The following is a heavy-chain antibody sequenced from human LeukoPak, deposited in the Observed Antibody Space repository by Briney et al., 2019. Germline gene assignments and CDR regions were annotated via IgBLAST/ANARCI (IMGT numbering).Heavy chain of an antibody. CDR2: ISGSGGST. V-gene: IGHV3-23*01. J-gene: IGHJ5*02. CDR3: AKGPTPLSSRGWNDP. D-gene: IGHD6-19*01. Sequence: SGGSLRLSCAASGFTFSSYAMSWVRQAPGKGLEWVSAISGSGGSTYYADSVKGRFTISRDNSKNTLYLQMNSLRPEDTAVYYCAKGPTPLSSRGWNDPWGQGTLVTVSS. CDR1: GFTFSSYA.